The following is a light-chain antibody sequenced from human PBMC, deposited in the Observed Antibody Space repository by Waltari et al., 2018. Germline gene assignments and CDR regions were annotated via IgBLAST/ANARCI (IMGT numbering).Light chain of an antibody. CDR2: YDR. CDR1: NIGTYS. V-gene: IGLV3-21*04. CDR3: HVWHPHVDPGV. Sequence: SYVVTQPPSVSVASGETATITCGGDNIGTYSVHWYQQKAVQAPVLVLCYDRDRPSGIPDRISGANTRNTATLTSSRVEAGDEARYYCHVWHPHVDPGVFGTGTEVTVL. J-gene: IGLJ1*01.